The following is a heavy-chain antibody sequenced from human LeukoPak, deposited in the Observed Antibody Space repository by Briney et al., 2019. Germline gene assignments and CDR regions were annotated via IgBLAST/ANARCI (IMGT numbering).Heavy chain of an antibody. V-gene: IGHV4-59*08. D-gene: IGHD6-13*01. CDR2: IYYSGST. CDR1: GDSTSTYY. Sequence: SETLSLTCTVFGDSTSTYYWSWIRQPPGKGLEWIGYIYYSGSTNYNPSLRSRVTISVDTSKNQFSLILSSVSAADTAVYFCARGGSWIGADYWGQGTLVTVSS. J-gene: IGHJ4*02. CDR3: ARGGSWIGADY.